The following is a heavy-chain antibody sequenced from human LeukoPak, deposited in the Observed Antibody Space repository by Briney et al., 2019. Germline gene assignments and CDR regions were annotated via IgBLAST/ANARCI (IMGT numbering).Heavy chain of an antibody. J-gene: IGHJ4*02. V-gene: IGHV6-1*01. CDR3: ARDFDSYSGSYHWTFDY. D-gene: IGHD1-26*01. Sequence: SQTLSLTCAISGDSVSSISAAWNWIRQSPSRGLEWLGRTYYRSKWYNDYAVSVKSRITINPDTSKNQFSLQLNSVTPEDTAVYYCARDFDSYSGSYHWTFDYWGQGTLVTVSS. CDR2: TYYRSKWYN. CDR1: GDSVSSISAA.